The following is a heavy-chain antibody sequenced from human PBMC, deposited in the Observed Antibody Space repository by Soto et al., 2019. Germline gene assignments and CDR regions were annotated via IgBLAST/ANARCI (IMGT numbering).Heavy chain of an antibody. Sequence: QVQLQESGPGLVKPSETLSLTCTVSGGSITNYYCSWFRQPPGKGLEWIGYINYDGYSAYNLSLKRRVPRSRDASKTQFSLILESVTATDTAVYYCARHGFGPLHGRVDVWGPGPTVIVSS. J-gene: IGHJ6*02. D-gene: IGHD3-10*01. V-gene: IGHV4-59*08. CDR1: GGSITNYY. CDR2: INYDGYS. CDR3: ARHGFGPLHGRVDV.